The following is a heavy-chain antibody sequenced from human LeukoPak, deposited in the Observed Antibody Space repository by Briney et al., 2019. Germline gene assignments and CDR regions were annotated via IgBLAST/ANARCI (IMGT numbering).Heavy chain of an antibody. CDR2: IYYSGST. J-gene: IGHJ4*02. V-gene: IGHV4-39*01. CDR3: AGWKRYCSGGSCLFDY. CDR1: GGSISSYY. D-gene: IGHD2-15*01. Sequence: SETLSLTCTVSGGSISSYYWGWIRQPPGKGLEWIGSIYYSGSTYYNPSLKSRVTISVDTSKNQFSLKLSSVTAADTAVYYCAGWKRYCSGGSCLFDYWGQGTLVTVSS.